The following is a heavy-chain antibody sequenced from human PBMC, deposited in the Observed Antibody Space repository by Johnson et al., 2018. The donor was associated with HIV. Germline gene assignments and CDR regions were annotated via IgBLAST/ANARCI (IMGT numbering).Heavy chain of an antibody. D-gene: IGHD3-3*01. Sequence: QVQLVESGGGVVQPGGSLRLSCAASGFTFSSYGMHWVRQAPGKGLEWVAFIRYDGSNKYYADSVKGRFTISRDNSKNTLYVQMNSLRADDTAVYYCARDRGVFWNNDYKGDAFDIWGQGTVVSVST. CDR3: ARDRGVFWNNDYKGDAFDI. J-gene: IGHJ3*02. CDR2: IRYDGSNK. CDR1: GFTFSSYG. V-gene: IGHV3-30*02.